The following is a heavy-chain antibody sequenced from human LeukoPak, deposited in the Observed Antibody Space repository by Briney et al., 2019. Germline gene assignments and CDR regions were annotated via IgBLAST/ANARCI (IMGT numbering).Heavy chain of an antibody. CDR2: INHSGST. CDR3: ARIRIAAADPNADPMDV. D-gene: IGHD6-13*01. CDR1: GGSFSGYY. Sequence: SETLSLTCAVYGGSFSGYYWSWIRQPPGKGLEWIGEINHSGSTNYNPSLKSRVTISVDTSKNQFSLKLSSVTAADTAVYYCARIRIAAADPNADPMDVWGKGTTVTISS. J-gene: IGHJ6*03. V-gene: IGHV4-34*01.